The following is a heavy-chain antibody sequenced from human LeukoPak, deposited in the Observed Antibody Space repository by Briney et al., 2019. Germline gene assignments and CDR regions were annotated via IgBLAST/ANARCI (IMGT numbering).Heavy chain of an antibody. Sequence: GASVKVSCKASGNTFTGHYLHWVRQAPGQGLEWMGWINPNSGGTEYAQKFQGRVTMSRDTYISTAYMELNSLKSDDTAIYYCATDLEWENYYMDVWGKGTTVIVSS. J-gene: IGHJ6*03. CDR2: INPNSGGT. D-gene: IGHD3-3*01. CDR1: GNTFTGHY. V-gene: IGHV1-2*02. CDR3: ATDLEWENYYMDV.